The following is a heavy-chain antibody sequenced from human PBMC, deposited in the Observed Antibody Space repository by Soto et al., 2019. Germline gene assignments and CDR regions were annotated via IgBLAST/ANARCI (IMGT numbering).Heavy chain of an antibody. Sequence: PSETLSLTCTVSGGSISDSNDHWGWIGQSPGQGLEWIGSFHNSGSIHYNPSLKSRVTISVDTSKNQFSLKLSSVTAADTAVYYCARRLYYDSSGFEGGGMDVWGQGTTVTVSS. CDR1: GGSISDSNDH. CDR2: FHNSGSI. J-gene: IGHJ6*02. V-gene: IGHV4-39*01. CDR3: ARRLYYDSSGFEGGGMDV. D-gene: IGHD3-22*01.